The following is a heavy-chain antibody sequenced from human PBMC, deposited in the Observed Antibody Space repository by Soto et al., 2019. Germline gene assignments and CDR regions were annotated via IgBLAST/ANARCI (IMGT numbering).Heavy chain of an antibody. D-gene: IGHD1-26*01. Sequence: EVQLVESGGGLVQPGGSLRLSCAASGFTVSSNYMSWVRQAPGKGLEWVSVIYSGGSTYYADSVKGRFTISRDNSKNTLCFQMNSLRVEDTAVYYCARERSGRYHGGFDYWGQGTLVTVSS. CDR3: ARERSGRYHGGFDY. CDR2: IYSGGST. J-gene: IGHJ4*02. CDR1: GFTVSSNY. V-gene: IGHV3-66*01.